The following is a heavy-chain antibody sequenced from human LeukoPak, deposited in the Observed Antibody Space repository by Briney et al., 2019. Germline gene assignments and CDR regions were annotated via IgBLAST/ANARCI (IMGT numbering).Heavy chain of an antibody. CDR2: ISSSGSTI. CDR1: GLTFSSYE. Sequence: GGSLRLSCAASGLTFSSYEMNWVRQAPGKGLEWVSYISSSGSTIYYADSVKGRFTISRDNAKNSLYLQMNSLRAKDTAVYYCARDRGYCSGDSCYGSSSGFIQFWGQGTLVTVSS. CDR3: ARDRGYCSGDSCYGSSSGFIQF. J-gene: IGHJ4*02. D-gene: IGHD2-15*01. V-gene: IGHV3-48*03.